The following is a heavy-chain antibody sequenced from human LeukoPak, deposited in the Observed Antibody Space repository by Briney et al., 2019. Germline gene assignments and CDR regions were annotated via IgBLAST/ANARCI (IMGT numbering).Heavy chain of an antibody. CDR3: ARTSYNVHSTEIFDY. J-gene: IGHJ4*02. Sequence: SVKVSCKASGGTFSSYAISWVRQAPGQGLEWMGGTFLIFGTANSAQTFQGRVTTTTDKSTSTAYMELSGLRSEDTAVYFGARTSYNVHSTEIFDYWGQGTLATSPQ. D-gene: IGHD2/OR15-2a*01. CDR1: GGTFSSYA. V-gene: IGHV1-69*05. CDR2: TFLIFGTA.